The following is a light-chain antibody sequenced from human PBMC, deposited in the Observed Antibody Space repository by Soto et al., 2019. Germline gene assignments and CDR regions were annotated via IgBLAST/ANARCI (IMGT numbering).Light chain of an antibody. CDR2: GAS. CDR1: QSVSNY. CDR3: QQYGST. Sequence: EIVMTQSPASLSVSPGERAALSCRASQSVSNYLAWYQQKPGQAPRLLIYGASSRATGIPDRFSGSGSGTDFTLTISSLEPDDFAVYYCQQYGSTFGQGTKVDIK. J-gene: IGKJ1*01. V-gene: IGKV3D-15*01.